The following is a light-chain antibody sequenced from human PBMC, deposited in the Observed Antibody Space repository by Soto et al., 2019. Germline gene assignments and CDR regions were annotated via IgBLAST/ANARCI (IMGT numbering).Light chain of an antibody. CDR2: AAS. V-gene: IGKV1-9*01. CDR1: QGISSY. J-gene: IGKJ1*01. CDR3: QQLNVLWT. Sequence: IQLTQSPSSLSASVGDRVTITCRASQGISSYLAWYQQKPGKAPKLLIYAASTLQSGVPSRFSGSGSGTVSPPPFSSLQLENFAIFYCQQLNVLWTSGKGTKVKI.